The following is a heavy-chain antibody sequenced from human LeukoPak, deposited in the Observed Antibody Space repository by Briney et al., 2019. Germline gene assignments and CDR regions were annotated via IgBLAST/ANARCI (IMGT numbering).Heavy chain of an antibody. CDR3: ATRGYSYGHDY. CDR2: IIPIFGTA. CDR1: GGTFSSYA. J-gene: IGHJ4*02. Sequence: ASVKVSCKASGGTFSSYAISWVRQVPGQGLEWMGGIIPIFGTANYAQKFQGRVTITADESTSTAYMELSSLRSEDTAVYYCATRGYSYGHDYWGQGTLVTVSS. D-gene: IGHD5-18*01. V-gene: IGHV1-69*13.